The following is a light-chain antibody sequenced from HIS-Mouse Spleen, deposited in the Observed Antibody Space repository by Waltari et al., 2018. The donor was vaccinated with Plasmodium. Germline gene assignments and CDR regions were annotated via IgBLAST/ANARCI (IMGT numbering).Light chain of an antibody. CDR1: ALPKQY. J-gene: IGLJ3*02. Sequence: SYALTQPPSVSVSPGQTARTTCSGDALPKQYAYWYQQKPGQAPVLVIYKDSERPSGIPERFSGSSSGTTVTLTISGVQAEDEADYYCQSADSSGTPNWVFGGGTKLTVL. CDR3: QSADSSGTPNWV. V-gene: IGLV3-25*03. CDR2: KDS.